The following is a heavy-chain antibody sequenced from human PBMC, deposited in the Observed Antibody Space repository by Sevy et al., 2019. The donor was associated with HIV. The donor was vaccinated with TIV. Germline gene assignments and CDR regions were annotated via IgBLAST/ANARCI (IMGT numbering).Heavy chain of an antibody. CDR2: ISGSGGST. V-gene: IGHV3-23*01. CDR3: AKPGITMVRGVIGPGYFDY. CDR1: GFTFSSYA. J-gene: IGHJ4*02. D-gene: IGHD3-10*01. Sequence: GGSLRLSCAASGFTFSSYAMSWVSQAPGKGLEWVSAISGSGGSTYYADSVKGRFTISRDNSKNTLYLQMNSLRAEDTAVYYCAKPGITMVRGVIGPGYFDYWGQGTLVTVSS.